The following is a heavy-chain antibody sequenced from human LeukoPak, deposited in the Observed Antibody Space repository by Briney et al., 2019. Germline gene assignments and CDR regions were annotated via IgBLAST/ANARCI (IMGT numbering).Heavy chain of an antibody. CDR3: ASPMTRYFDWYY. Sequence: ASVKVSCKASGYTFTSYYMHWVRQAPGQGLEWMGIINPSGGSTSYTQKFQGRVTMTRDTSTSTVYMELSSLRSEDTAVYYCASPMTRYFDWYYWGQGTLVTVSS. V-gene: IGHV1-46*01. J-gene: IGHJ4*02. D-gene: IGHD3-9*01. CDR1: GYTFTSYY. CDR2: INPSGGST.